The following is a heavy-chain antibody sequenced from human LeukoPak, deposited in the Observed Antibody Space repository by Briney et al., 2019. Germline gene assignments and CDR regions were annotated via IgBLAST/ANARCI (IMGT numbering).Heavy chain of an antibody. CDR1: GFTFSVAG. V-gene: IGHV3-23*01. CDR3: AKRICSGSTCYPPES. J-gene: IGHJ5*02. CDR2: IIGNGASS. Sequence: GGSLRLSCAASGFTFSVAGMHWVRQAPGKGLEWVSAIIGNGASSYYVDSVKGRYTISRDNSKNTQYLQMNSLRAEDTGVYYCAKRICSGSTCYPPESWGKGTLVTVSS. D-gene: IGHD6-13*01.